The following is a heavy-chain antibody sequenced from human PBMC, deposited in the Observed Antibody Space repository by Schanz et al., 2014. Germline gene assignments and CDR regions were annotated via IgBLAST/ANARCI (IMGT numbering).Heavy chain of an antibody. CDR1: GFTFSSYW. CDR3: SSISMAARPLLPTDYYFYGTDI. D-gene: IGHD6-6*01. Sequence: EVQLVESGGGLVQPGGSLRLSCAASGFTFSSYWMHWVRQAPGKGLEWVANIKGDSSEKNYVDSVKGRFTLSRDNAKNSMYLQLPSLRAEDTAVYYCSSISMAARPLLPTDYYFYGTDIWGQGTTVTVSS. V-gene: IGHV3-7*01. J-gene: IGHJ6*02. CDR2: IKGDSSEK.